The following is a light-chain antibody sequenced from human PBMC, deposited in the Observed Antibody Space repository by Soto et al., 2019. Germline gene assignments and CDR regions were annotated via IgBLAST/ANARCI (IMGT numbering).Light chain of an antibody. J-gene: IGKJ2*01. CDR3: QAYYYWPRT. V-gene: IGKV3D-15*01. Sequence: TVMTQSPATLSVSPGETATLSCRASESISTNVAGYQQKPGQAPRLLIYGSVTRATGIPVRFSGRASGTEFTLNISGLQSEDSAIYYCQAYYYWPRTFGQGTKLELK. CDR1: ESISTN. CDR2: GSV.